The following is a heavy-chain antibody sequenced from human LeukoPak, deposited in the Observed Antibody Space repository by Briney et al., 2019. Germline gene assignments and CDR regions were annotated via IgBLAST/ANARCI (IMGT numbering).Heavy chain of an antibody. V-gene: IGHV3-7*01. J-gene: IGHJ4*02. CDR3: AREDHSKYEY. D-gene: IGHD4-11*01. Sequence: GGSLRLSCAASGFTFSSYGMHWVRQAPGKGLEWVANMDLDGSEKYYVDSVKGRSTISRDNAKNSLYLQMNSLRAEDTAVYYCAREDHSKYEYWGQGTLVTVSS. CDR2: MDLDGSEK. CDR1: GFTFSSYG.